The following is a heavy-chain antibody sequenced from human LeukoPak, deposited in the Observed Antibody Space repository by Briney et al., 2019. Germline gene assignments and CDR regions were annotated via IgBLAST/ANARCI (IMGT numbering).Heavy chain of an antibody. V-gene: IGHV4-38-2*01. Sequence: SETLSLTCAVSGYSISSGYYWGWIRQPPGKGLEWIGSIYHSGSTYYNPSLKSRVTISVDTSKNQFSLKLSSVTAADAAVYYCARVRQQLQNSYGMDVWGKGTTVTVSS. CDR1: GYSISSGYY. D-gene: IGHD6-13*01. CDR3: ARVRQQLQNSYGMDV. J-gene: IGHJ6*04. CDR2: IYHSGST.